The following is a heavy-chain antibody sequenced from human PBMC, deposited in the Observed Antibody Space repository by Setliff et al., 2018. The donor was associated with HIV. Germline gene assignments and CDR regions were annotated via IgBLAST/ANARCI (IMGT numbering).Heavy chain of an antibody. Sequence: SETLSLTCSVSGASITSGSFYWTWIRKPAGKDLEWIGHTYTNGRLNYNPSLQSRVAIPMDTSRNQFSLRLSSVTAADTAVYFCAREDMSHWSGFLYESSWFDTWGRGILVTVSS. V-gene: IGHV4-61*09. J-gene: IGHJ5*02. CDR1: GASITSGSFY. D-gene: IGHD3-3*01. CDR3: AREDMSHWSGFLYESSWFDT. CDR2: TYTNGRL.